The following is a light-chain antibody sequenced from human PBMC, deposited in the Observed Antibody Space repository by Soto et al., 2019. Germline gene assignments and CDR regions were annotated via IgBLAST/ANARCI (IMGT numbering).Light chain of an antibody. J-gene: IGKJ1*01. CDR1: QSISNW. CDR2: HAS. V-gene: IGKV1-5*01. CDR3: QQYNSYS. Sequence: DIPMTHSPSTLPASVGSRLTITCRASQSISNWLAWYKKKTGKAPKVLIYHASNLQSGVPSRFSGRGPGTECTLTISSMQPDDFATDYCQQYNSYSFGQGTKVDIK.